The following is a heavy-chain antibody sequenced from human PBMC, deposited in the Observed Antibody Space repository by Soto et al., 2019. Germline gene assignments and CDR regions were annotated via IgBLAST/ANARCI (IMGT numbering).Heavy chain of an antibody. CDR3: AASKKVVQLEPALEAFDI. D-gene: IGHD1-1*01. V-gene: IGHV1-8*01. CDR2: MNPNSGNT. Sequence: ASVKVSCKASGYTFTSYDINWVRQATGQGLEWMGWMNPNSGNTGYAQKFQGRVTMTRNTSISTAYMELSSLRSEDTAVYYCAASKKVVQLEPALEAFDIWGQGTMVTVSS. CDR1: GYTFTSYD. J-gene: IGHJ3*02.